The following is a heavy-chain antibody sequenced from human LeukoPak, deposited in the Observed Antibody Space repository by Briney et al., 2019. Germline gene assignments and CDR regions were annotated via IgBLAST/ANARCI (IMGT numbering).Heavy chain of an antibody. D-gene: IGHD2-15*01. CDR3: ARHTLGYCSGGSCYTFDP. CDR2: IYPGDSDT. J-gene: IGHJ5*02. CDR1: GYSFTSYW. Sequence: GESLKISXKGSGYSFTSYWIGWVLQMPGKGLEWMGIIYPGDSDTRYSPSFQGQVTISADKSISTAYLQWSSLKASDTAMYYCARHTLGYCSGGSCYTFDPWGQGTLVTVSS. V-gene: IGHV5-51*01.